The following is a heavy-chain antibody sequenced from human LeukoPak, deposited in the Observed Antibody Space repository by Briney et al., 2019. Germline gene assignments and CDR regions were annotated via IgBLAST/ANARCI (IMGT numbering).Heavy chain of an antibody. J-gene: IGHJ4*02. Sequence: ASVKVSCKASGYTFTGYYMHWVRQAPGQGLEWMGWINPNSGGTNYAQKFQGRVTMTRDTSISTAYMELSRLRSDDTAVYYCASPKLRFLEWLPLDYWGQGTLVTVSS. CDR2: INPNSGGT. V-gene: IGHV1-2*02. CDR1: GYTFTGYY. CDR3: ASPKLRFLEWLPLDY. D-gene: IGHD3-3*01.